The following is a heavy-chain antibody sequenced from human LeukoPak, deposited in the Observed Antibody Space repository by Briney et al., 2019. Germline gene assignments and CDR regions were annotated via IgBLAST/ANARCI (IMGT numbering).Heavy chain of an antibody. V-gene: IGHV3-23*01. CDR1: GFTFSSYG. CDR2: ISGSGGST. CDR3: VGDRHYIGNREVRFPY. Sequence: GGSLRLSCAASGFTFSSYGMSWVRQAPGKGLEWVSAISGSGGSTYHAGSVKGRFTISRDNAKNSLDLQMNSLRVEDTAVYYCVGDRHYIGNREVRFPYWGQGALVTVSS. J-gene: IGHJ4*02. D-gene: IGHD3-10*01.